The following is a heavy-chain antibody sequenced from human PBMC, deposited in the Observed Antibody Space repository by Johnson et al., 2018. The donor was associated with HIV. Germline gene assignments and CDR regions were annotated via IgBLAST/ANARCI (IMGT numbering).Heavy chain of an antibody. J-gene: IGHJ3*02. CDR2: IISAVSSA. CDR3: TTGAFHAYDM. CDR1: GFTFSPYW. D-gene: IGHD2/OR15-2a*01. Sequence: VQLVESGGGVVQPGGSLRLSCSASGFTFSPYWMHWVRQAPGQGLVWVSRIISAVSSAIYTDSVTGRFPISRDNTKNTLYLQMNSLRAEDTAVYYCTTGAFHAYDMWGQGTMVTVSS. V-gene: IGHV3-74*02.